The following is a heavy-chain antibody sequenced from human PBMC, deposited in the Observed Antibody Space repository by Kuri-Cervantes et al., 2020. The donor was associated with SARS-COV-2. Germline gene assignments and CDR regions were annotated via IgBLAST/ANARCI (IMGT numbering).Heavy chain of an antibody. Sequence: GGSLRLSCAASGFTFSSYSMNWVRQAPGKGLEWVSLIYGDSSTNYADSVKGRFTISRDKSNNTLYLQMNSLRPEDTAVYYCANDYSKVLDYWGQGTLVTVSS. V-gene: IGHV3-NL1*01. J-gene: IGHJ4*02. D-gene: IGHD4-11*01. CDR3: ANDYSKVLDY. CDR2: IYGDSST. CDR1: GFTFSSYS.